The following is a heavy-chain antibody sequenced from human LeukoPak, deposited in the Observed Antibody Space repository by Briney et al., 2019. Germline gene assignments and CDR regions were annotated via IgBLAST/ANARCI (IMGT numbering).Heavy chain of an antibody. V-gene: IGHV1-2*02. J-gene: IGHJ4*02. CDR2: INPNSGGT. Sequence: ASVKVSCKASGYTFTGYYMHWVRQAPGQGLEWMRWINPNSGGTNYAQKFQGRVTMTRDTSISTAYMERSRLRSDDTAVYYCARARYSSGWYYFDYWGQGTLVTVSS. D-gene: IGHD6-19*01. CDR1: GYTFTGYY. CDR3: ARARYSSGWYYFDY.